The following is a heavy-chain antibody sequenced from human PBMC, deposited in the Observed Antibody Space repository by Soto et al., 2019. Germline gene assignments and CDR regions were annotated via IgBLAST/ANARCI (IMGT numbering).Heavy chain of an antibody. J-gene: IGHJ6*02. V-gene: IGHV6-1*01. D-gene: IGHD3-3*01. CDR3: ARAGDYDSWSGYTSQYYFYGIDV. CDR1: GDRVSSNSAA. Sequence: SQTLSLTCAISGDRVSSNSAAWNWIRQSPSRGLEWLGRTYYRSKWYNDYAVSVKSRITINPDTSKNQFSLQLNSLTPEDTAVYYCARAGDYDSWSGYTSQYYFYGIDVWGQGTTVPVSS. CDR2: TYYRSKWYN.